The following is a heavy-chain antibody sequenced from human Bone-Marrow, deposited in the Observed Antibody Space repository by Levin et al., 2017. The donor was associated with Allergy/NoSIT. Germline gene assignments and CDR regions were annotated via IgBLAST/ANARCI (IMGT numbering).Heavy chain of an antibody. CDR2: ISYDGNKI. Sequence: SGGSLRLSCEGSGFSFSHYGMHWVRQAPGKGLEWVALISYDGNKIYYADTVKGRFTISRDNSKNTVYLQMSSLSAGDTARYYCAKDETLGATGVEYWGQGTPVTVSS. CDR1: GFSFSHYG. CDR3: AKDETLGATGVEY. V-gene: IGHV3-30*18. J-gene: IGHJ4*02. D-gene: IGHD1-26*01.